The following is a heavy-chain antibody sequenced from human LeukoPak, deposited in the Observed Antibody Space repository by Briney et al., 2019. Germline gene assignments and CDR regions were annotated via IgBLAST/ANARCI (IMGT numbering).Heavy chain of an antibody. V-gene: IGHV1-69*05. Sequence: GSSVKVSCKASGGTFSSYAISWVRQAPGQGLEWMGGIIPIFGTANYAQKFQGRVTITTDKPTSTAYMELSSLRSEDTAVYYCARGYCSSTSCFPLDYWGQGTLVTVSS. CDR2: IIPIFGTA. D-gene: IGHD2-2*01. J-gene: IGHJ4*02. CDR3: ARGYCSSTSCFPLDY. CDR1: GGTFSSYA.